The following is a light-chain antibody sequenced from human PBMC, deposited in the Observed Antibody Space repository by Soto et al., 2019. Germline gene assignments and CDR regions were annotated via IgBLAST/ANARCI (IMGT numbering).Light chain of an antibody. V-gene: IGKV3D-15*01. CDR2: GAS. J-gene: IGKJ3*01. Sequence: EIVVTQSPATLSVSPGERATLSCRASQSVSSYLSWYQQKPGQAPRLLIYGASTRATGIPARFSGSGSGTDFTLTISSLQPEDFAFYYCQQRKSWPITFGTGTKVDIK. CDR3: QQRKSWPIT. CDR1: QSVSSY.